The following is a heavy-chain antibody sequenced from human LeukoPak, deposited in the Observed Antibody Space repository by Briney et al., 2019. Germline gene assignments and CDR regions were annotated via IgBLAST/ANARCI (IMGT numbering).Heavy chain of an antibody. CDR2: INPSGGST. J-gene: IGHJ4*02. CDR3: AAILDYYDSSGAKPDY. CDR1: GYTFTSYY. D-gene: IGHD3-22*01. V-gene: IGHV1-46*01. Sequence: ASVKVPCKASGYTFTSYYMHWVRQAPGQGLEWMGIINPSGGSTSYAQKFQGRVTMTRDTSTSTVYMELSSLRSEDTAVYYCAAILDYYDSSGAKPDYWGQGTLVTVSS.